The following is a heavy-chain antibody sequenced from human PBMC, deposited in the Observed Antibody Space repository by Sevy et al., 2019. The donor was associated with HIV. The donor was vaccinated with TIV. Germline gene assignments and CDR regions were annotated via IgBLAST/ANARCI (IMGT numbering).Heavy chain of an antibody. D-gene: IGHD5-18*01. Sequence: SETVSLTCSVSGGSISSYYWSWIRQPPGKGLEWIEYSGSTNYKSSLKSRVTISVDTSKNQFSLKLSPVTAAETAVYYCARVRYTFGFPVFLDYWGQGTLVTVSS. J-gene: IGHJ4*02. V-gene: IGHV4-59*01. CDR3: ARVRYTFGFPVFLDY. CDR1: GGSISSYY. CDR2: SGST.